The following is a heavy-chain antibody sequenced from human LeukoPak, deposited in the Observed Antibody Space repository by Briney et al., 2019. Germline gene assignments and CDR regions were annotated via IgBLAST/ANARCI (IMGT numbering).Heavy chain of an antibody. CDR1: GGSISSSSYY. CDR2: IYYSGST. Sequence: PSETLSLTCTVSGGSISSSSYYWGWIRQPPGKGLEWIGSIYYSGSTYYNPSLKSRVTISVDTSKNQFSLKLSSVTAADTAVYYCARVWSLPYDSSGDYFDYWGQGTLVTVSS. J-gene: IGHJ4*02. CDR3: ARVWSLPYDSSGDYFDY. D-gene: IGHD3-22*01. V-gene: IGHV4-39*07.